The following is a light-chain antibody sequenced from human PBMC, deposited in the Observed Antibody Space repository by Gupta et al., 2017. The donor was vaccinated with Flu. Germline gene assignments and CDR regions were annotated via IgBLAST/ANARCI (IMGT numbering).Light chain of an antibody. CDR1: QYIDFW. J-gene: IGKJ1*01. CDR3: QQAGSFPRT. CDR2: GAS. Sequence: PSAVSASVGDRVTITCRASQYIDFWLGWYQQKPGKVPKLLIYGASSLRGGVPAKFNGSGSGTEFTLTITSLQPEDFATYYCQQAGSFPRTFGQGTTVDIK. V-gene: IGKV1-12*01.